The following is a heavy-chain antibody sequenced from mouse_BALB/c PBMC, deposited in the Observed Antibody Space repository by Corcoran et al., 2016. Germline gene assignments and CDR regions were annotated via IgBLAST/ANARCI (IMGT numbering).Heavy chain of an antibody. J-gene: IGHJ4*01. CDR3: AREPRAMDY. CDR1: GYTFTNYV. V-gene: IGHV9-3-1*01. Sequence: QIQLVQSGPELKKPGETVKISCKASGYTFTNYVMNWVKQAPGKGLKWMGWINTYTGEPTYADDFKGRFAFSLETSASTAYLQINNLKNEDTATYFCAREPRAMDYWGQGTSVTVSS. CDR2: INTYTGEP.